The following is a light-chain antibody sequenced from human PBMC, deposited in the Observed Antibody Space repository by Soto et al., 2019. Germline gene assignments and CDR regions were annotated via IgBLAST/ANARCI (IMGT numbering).Light chain of an antibody. Sequence: QSALTQPASVSGSPGHSVTISCTGTSSDVGGYDYVSWYQQHPGKAPKFMIYEVTNRPSGVSHRFSGSKSGNTASLTISGLQAEDEADYYCSSSTTTRTYVFGTGTKVTVL. J-gene: IGLJ1*01. V-gene: IGLV2-14*01. CDR3: SSSTTTRTYV. CDR2: EVT. CDR1: SSDVGGYDY.